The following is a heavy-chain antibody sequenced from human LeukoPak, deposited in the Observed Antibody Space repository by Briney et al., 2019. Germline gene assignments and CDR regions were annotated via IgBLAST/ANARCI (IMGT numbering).Heavy chain of an antibody. CDR3: VRVGADYYFDY. CDR2: ISAYNGNT. Sequence: ASVKVSCKASGYTFTSYGISWVRQAPGQGLEWMGWISAYNGNTNYAQKLQGRVTMTTDTSTSTACMELRSLRSDDTAVYYCVRVGADYYFDYWGQGTLVTVSS. V-gene: IGHV1-18*01. CDR1: GYTFTSYG. D-gene: IGHD1-26*01. J-gene: IGHJ4*02.